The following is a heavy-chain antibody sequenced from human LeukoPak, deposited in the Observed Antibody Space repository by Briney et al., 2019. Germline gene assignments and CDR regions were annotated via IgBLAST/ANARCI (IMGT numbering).Heavy chain of an antibody. CDR2: INPNSGGT. V-gene: IGHV1-2*02. Sequence: GASVKVSFKASGYTFTGYYMHWVRQAPGQGVEWMGWINPNSGGTNYAQKFQGRLTMTRDTSIRTAYMELSRLRSDDTAVYYCAPAVAGDYFDSWGQGTLVTVSS. J-gene: IGHJ4*02. CDR3: APAVAGDYFDS. CDR1: GYTFTGYY. D-gene: IGHD6-19*01.